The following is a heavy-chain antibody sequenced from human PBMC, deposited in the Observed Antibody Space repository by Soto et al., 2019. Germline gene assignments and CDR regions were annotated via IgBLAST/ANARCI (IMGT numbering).Heavy chain of an antibody. Sequence: GGSLRLSCITSGFTFSHVWMSWVRQVPGKGLEWVGRIKSRTDGGAIDYATPVEGRFTISRDDSKNMLYLQMNSLKTEDTAVYYCSTFYYGSPLDWGQGTLVTVSS. CDR1: GFTFSHVW. D-gene: IGHD3-10*01. J-gene: IGHJ4*02. CDR3: STFYYGSPLD. CDR2: IKSRTDGGAI. V-gene: IGHV3-15*01.